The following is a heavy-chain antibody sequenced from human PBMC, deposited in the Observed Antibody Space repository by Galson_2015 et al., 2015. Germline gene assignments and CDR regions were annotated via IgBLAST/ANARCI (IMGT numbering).Heavy chain of an antibody. V-gene: IGHV4-39*01. CDR1: GGSISSSSYY. D-gene: IGHD6-19*01. Sequence: SLTCTVSGGSISSSSYYWGWIRQPPGKGLEWIGSIYYSGSTYYNPSLKSRVTISVDTSKNQFSLKLSSVTAADTAVYYCARPRSERGIAVADFDYWGQGTLVTVSS. J-gene: IGHJ4*02. CDR3: ARPRSERGIAVADFDY. CDR2: IYYSGST.